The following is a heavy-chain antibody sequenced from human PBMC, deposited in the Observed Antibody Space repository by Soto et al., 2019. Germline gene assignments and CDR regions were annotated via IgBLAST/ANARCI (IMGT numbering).Heavy chain of an antibody. CDR3: AREDNNGDTAMEYGMDV. V-gene: IGHV1-18*01. J-gene: IGHJ6*02. Sequence: VASVKVSCKASGYTFTSYGISWVRQAPGQGLEWMGWISAYNGNTNYAQKLQGRVTMTTDTSTSTAYMEMRSLRSDDTAVYYCAREDNNGDTAMEYGMDVWGQGTTVTVSS. CDR2: ISAYNGNT. D-gene: IGHD5-18*01. CDR1: GYTFTSYG.